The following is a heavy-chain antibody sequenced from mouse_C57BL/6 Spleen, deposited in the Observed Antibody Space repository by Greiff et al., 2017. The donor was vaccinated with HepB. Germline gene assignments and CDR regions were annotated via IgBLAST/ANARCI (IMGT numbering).Heavy chain of an antibody. J-gene: IGHJ4*01. CDR2: IYPGSGST. D-gene: IGHD1-1*01. CDR1: GYTFTSYW. V-gene: IGHV1-55*01. Sequence: QVQLKQPGAELVKPGASVKMSCKASGYTFTSYWITWVKQRPGQGLEWIGDIYPGSGSTNYNEKFKSKATLTVDTSSSTAYMQLSSLTSEDSAVYYCARSIYYYGSSYLYYYAMDYWGQGTSVTVSS. CDR3: ARSIYYYGSSYLYYYAMDY.